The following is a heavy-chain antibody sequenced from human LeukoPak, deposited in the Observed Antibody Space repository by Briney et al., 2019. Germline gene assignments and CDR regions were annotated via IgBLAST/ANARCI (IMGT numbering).Heavy chain of an antibody. V-gene: IGHV3-20*04. CDR1: GFTFDDYG. CDR3: ARSSATVTTRFFDL. CDR2: ITWNGATM. D-gene: IGHD4-17*01. J-gene: IGHJ2*01. Sequence: GGSLRLSCAASGFTFDDYGMIWVRQAPGKGLEWVSYITWNGATMAYGDSVKGRFTISRDNAENSLFLQMNSLRAEDTAFYYCARSSATVTTRFFDLWGRGTLVFVSS.